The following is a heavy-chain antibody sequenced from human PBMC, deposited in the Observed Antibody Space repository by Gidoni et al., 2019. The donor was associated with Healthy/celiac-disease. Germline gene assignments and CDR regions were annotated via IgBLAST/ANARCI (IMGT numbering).Heavy chain of an antibody. J-gene: IGHJ3*02. D-gene: IGHD4-17*01. CDR3: AKYGDDLIDAFDI. CDR2: ISGSGGST. Sequence: EVQLVESGGGLVQPGGSLRLSCAASGFPFSSYAMSWVRQAPGKGLEWVSAISGSGGSTYYADSVKGRFTISRVNSKNTLYLQMNSLRAEDTAVYYCAKYGDDLIDAFDIWGQGTMVTVSS. V-gene: IGHV3-23*04. CDR1: GFPFSSYA.